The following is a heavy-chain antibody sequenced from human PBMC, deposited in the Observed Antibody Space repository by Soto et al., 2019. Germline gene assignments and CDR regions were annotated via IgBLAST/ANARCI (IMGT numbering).Heavy chain of an antibody. Sequence: ASVTVSCKASGYTFTSYGISLVRHAPGQGLEWMGWISAYNGNTNYAQKLQGRVTMTTDTSTSTAYMELRSLRSYDTAVYYCARDISSGWYEKIDPWGQGTLVTVYS. V-gene: IGHV1-18*04. CDR3: ARDISSGWYEKIDP. CDR1: GYTFTSYG. CDR2: ISAYNGNT. J-gene: IGHJ5*02. D-gene: IGHD6-19*01.